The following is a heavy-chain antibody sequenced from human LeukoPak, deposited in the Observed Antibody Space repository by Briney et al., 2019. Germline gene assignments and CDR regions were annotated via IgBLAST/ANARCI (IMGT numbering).Heavy chain of an antibody. V-gene: IGHV1-69*04. CDR3: AFPTPAYGMDV. CDR1: GYTFTSYG. CDR2: IIPILGIA. J-gene: IGHJ6*02. Sequence: SVKVSCKASGYTFTSYGISWVRQAPGQGLEWMGRIIPILGIANYAQKFQGRVTITADKSTSTAYMELSSLRSEDTAVYYCAFPTPAYGMDVWGQGTTVTVSS.